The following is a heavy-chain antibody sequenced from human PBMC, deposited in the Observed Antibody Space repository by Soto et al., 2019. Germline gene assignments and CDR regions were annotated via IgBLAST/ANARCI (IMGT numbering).Heavy chain of an antibody. D-gene: IGHD6-13*01. V-gene: IGHV3-23*01. J-gene: IGHJ4*02. CDR1: GFTFSTYA. CDR3: AKAKIGGAAPATDFEY. CDR2: IIGSGGST. Sequence: GGSLRLSCAASGFTFSTYAMSWVRQAPGKGLEWVSTIIGSGGSTYYADSVKGRFTISRDNSKNTLYLQMDSLRAEDTAVYYCAKAKIGGAAPATDFEYWGQGT.